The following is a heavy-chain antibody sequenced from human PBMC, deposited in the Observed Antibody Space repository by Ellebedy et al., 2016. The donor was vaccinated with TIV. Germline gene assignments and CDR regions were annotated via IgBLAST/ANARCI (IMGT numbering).Heavy chain of an antibody. D-gene: IGHD3-10*01. CDR2: ISGWVSGYNGNT. CDR3: ARNTGVAAPGNGDY. V-gene: IGHV1-18*04. Sequence: ASVKVSCKASGYTFTSFGVTWVRQAPGQGPEWMGWISGWVSGYNGNTKYAQKFQGRVTLTSDTSTSTAYMELRSLRFDDTAVYYCARNTGVAAPGNGDYWGQGTLVTVSS. J-gene: IGHJ4*02. CDR1: GYTFTSFG.